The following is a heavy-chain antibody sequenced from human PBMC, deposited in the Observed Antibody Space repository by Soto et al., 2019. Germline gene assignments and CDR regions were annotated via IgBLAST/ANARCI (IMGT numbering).Heavy chain of an antibody. J-gene: IGHJ4*02. V-gene: IGHV4-59*01. CDR1: GDSNSSYY. CDR3: ARARNLLTGYYKGGFYYFDF. CDR2: ISYSGST. D-gene: IGHD3-9*01. Sequence: QVQLQESGPGLVKPAETLSLICTVSGDSNSSYYWSWIRQSPGKELEWIGYISYSGSTTYNPSLKSRLTISLHTSNNQFSLTLDSVTAADTAVYYCARARNLLTGYYKGGFYYFDFWGQGTLVTVSS.